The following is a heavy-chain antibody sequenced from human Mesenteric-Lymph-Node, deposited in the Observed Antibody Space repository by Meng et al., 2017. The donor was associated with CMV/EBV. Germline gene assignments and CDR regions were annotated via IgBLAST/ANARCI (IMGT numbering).Heavy chain of an antibody. J-gene: IGHJ4*02. CDR1: GFTFSSYS. Sequence: GESLKISCAASGFTFSSYSMNWVRQAPGKGLEWVSYISSSSSTIYYADSVKGRFTISRDNAKNSLYLQMNSLRAEDTAVYYCARDLGNWIYGGDFDYWGQGTLVTVSS. V-gene: IGHV3-48*04. D-gene: IGHD1-7*01. CDR3: ARDLGNWIYGGDFDY. CDR2: ISSSSSTI.